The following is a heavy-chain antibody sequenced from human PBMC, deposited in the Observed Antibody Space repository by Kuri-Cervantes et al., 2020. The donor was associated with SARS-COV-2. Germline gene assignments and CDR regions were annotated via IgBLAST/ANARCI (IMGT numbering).Heavy chain of an antibody. CDR2: IGAYNGNT. J-gene: IGHJ3*02. CDR1: GYTFTSYG. CDR3: ARGGESSSSLPIVFYI. V-gene: IGHV1-18*01. Sequence: ASVKVSCKASGYTFTSYGVSWVRQAPGQGLEWMGWIGAYNGNTNYAQKLQGRVTMTTDTSTSTAYMELRSLRSDDTAVYYCARGGESSSSLPIVFYIWGQGTMVTVSS. D-gene: IGHD6-6*01.